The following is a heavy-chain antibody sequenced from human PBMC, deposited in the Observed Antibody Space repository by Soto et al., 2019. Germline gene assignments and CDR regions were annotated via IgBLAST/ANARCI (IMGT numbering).Heavy chain of an antibody. J-gene: IGHJ4*02. CDR3: ARTPPLGYFDY. CDR2: INHSGST. CDR1: GGSFSGYY. V-gene: IGHV4-34*01. Sequence: PSETLSLTCAVYGGSFSGYYWTWIRQPPGTGLEWIGEINHSGSTNYNPSLKSRVTISVDTSKNQFSLKLSSVTAADTAVYYCARTPPLGYFDYWGQGTLVTVSS.